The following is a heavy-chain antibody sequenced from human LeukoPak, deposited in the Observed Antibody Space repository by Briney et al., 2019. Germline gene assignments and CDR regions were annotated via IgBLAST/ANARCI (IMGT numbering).Heavy chain of an antibody. J-gene: IGHJ3*02. Sequence: SETLSLTCAVYGGSFSGYYWSWIRQPPGKGLEWIGEINHSGSTNYNPSLKSRVTISVDTSKNQFSLKLSSVTAADTAIYYCARDPLTLIPFDIWGQGTMVTVSP. V-gene: IGHV4-34*01. CDR2: INHSGST. CDR3: ARDPLTLIPFDI. D-gene: IGHD2/OR15-2a*01. CDR1: GGSFSGYY.